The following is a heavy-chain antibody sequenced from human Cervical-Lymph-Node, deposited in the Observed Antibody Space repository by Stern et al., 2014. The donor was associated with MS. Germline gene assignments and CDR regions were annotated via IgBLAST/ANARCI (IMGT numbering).Heavy chain of an antibody. V-gene: IGHV3-23*04. J-gene: IGHJ4*02. CDR2: ISGSGGST. CDR3: AKATSVAAAGTWFDY. Sequence: EDQLVESGGGLVQPGGSLRLSCAVSGFTFSSYAVGWVRQAPGKGLGWVSGISGSGGSTYYADSVKGRFTISRDNSKNTLYLQMNSLRAEDTAVYYCAKATSVAAAGTWFDYWGQGTLVTVSS. D-gene: IGHD6-13*01. CDR1: GFTFSSYA.